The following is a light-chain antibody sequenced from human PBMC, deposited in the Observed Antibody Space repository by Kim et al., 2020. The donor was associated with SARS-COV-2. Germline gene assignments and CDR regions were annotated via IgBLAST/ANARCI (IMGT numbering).Light chain of an antibody. CDR2: DVS. Sequence: DIVLTQSPGTLSLSPGERATLSCRASQSVSRGFLAWFQQKPGQAPRLLIYDVSSRATGIPDRFSGSGSGTDFTLTISRLEPEDFAVYYCHQYDSSPRTFGQGTKVDIK. CDR3: HQYDSSPRT. V-gene: IGKV3-20*01. CDR1: QSVSRGF. J-gene: IGKJ1*01.